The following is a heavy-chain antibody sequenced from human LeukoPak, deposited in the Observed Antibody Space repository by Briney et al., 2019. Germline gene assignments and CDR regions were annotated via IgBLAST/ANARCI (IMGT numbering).Heavy chain of an antibody. J-gene: IGHJ3*02. V-gene: IGHV4-39*07. CDR2: IYYSGST. D-gene: IGHD2-15*01. CDR1: GGSISSSSYY. Sequence: SETLSLTCTVSGGSISSSSYYWGWIRQPPGKGLEWIGSIYYSGSTYYNPSLKSRVTISVDTSKNQFSLKLSSVTAADTAVYYCARGDVVVFDIWGQGTMVTVSS. CDR3: ARGDVVVFDI.